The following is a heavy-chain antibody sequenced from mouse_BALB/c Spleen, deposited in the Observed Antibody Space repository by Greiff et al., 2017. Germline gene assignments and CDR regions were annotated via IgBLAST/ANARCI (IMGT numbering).Heavy chain of an antibody. V-gene: IGHV1-87*01. D-gene: IGHD2-14*01. Sequence: QVQLQQSGAELARPGASVKLSCKASGYTFTSYWMQWVKQRPGQGLEWIGAIYPGDGDTRYTQKFKGKATLTADKSSSTAYMQLSSLASEDSAVYYCARSGVRYYAMDYWGQGTSVTVSS. CDR2: IYPGDGDT. CDR3: ARSGVRYYAMDY. CDR1: GYTFTSYW. J-gene: IGHJ4*01.